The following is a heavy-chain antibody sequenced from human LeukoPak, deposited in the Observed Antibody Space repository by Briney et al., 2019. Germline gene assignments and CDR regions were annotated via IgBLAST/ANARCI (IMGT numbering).Heavy chain of an antibody. CDR2: INPSGGST. V-gene: IGHV1-46*01. CDR3: AREVRKSLYYYDSSGYYPKDAFDI. D-gene: IGHD3-22*01. CDR1: GCTFTSYY. Sequence: VASVKVSCKGSGCTFTSYYMHWVRQAPGQGLEWMGIINPSGGSTSYAQKFQGRVTMTRDTSTSTVYMELSSLRSEDTAVYYCAREVRKSLYYYDSSGYYPKDAFDIWGQGTMVTVSS. J-gene: IGHJ3*02.